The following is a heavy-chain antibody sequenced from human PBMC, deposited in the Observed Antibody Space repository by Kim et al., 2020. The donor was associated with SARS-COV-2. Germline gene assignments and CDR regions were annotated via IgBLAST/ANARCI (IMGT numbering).Heavy chain of an antibody. J-gene: IGHJ4*02. Sequence: ASVKVSCKASGYTFTSYAMNWVRQAPGQGLEWMGWINTNTGNPTYAQGFTGRFVFSLDTSVSTAYLQISSLKAEDTAVYYCAREVGIVGAFHLLQNFDYWGQGTLVTVSS. D-gene: IGHD1-26*01. CDR1: GYTFTSYA. CDR3: AREVGIVGAFHLLQNFDY. CDR2: INTNTGNP. V-gene: IGHV7-4-1*02.